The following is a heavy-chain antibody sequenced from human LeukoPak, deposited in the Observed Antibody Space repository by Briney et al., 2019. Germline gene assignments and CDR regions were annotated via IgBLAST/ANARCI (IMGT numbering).Heavy chain of an antibody. CDR3: PFGLYYMDV. CDR1: GFTFSSYG. CDR2: IYYSGST. J-gene: IGHJ6*03. D-gene: IGHD3-10*01. Sequence: GSLRLSCAASGFTFSSYGMSWIRQPPGKGLEWIGSIYYSGSTYYNPSLKSRVTISVDTSKNQFSLKLSSVTAADTAVYYCPFGLYYMDVWGKGTTVTVSS. V-gene: IGHV4-38-2*01.